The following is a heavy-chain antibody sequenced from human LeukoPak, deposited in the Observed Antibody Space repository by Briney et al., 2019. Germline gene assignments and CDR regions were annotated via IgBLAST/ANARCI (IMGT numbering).Heavy chain of an antibody. Sequence: QPGGSLRLSCAASGFTFSSFWMAWVRQAPGRGLEWVANIKQDGSEEYYGDSVKGRFTISRDNAKNSLYLQMNSLRAEDTAVYYCATTYDSSGCDWGQGTLVTVSS. CDR1: GFTFSSFW. J-gene: IGHJ4*02. CDR3: ATTYDSSGCD. CDR2: IKQDGSEE. V-gene: IGHV3-7*01. D-gene: IGHD3-22*01.